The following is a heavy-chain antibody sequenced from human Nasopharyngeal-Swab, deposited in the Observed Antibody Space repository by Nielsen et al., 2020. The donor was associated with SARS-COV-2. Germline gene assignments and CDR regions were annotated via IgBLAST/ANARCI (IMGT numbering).Heavy chain of an antibody. Sequence: ASVKVSCKASGYTFTSYGISWVRQAPGQGREWMGWISAYNGNTNYAQKLQGRVTMTTDTSTSTAYMELRSLRSDDTAVYYCARVLYDYIWGSYRSCDYWGQGTLVTVSS. CDR2: ISAYNGNT. V-gene: IGHV1-18*01. D-gene: IGHD3-16*02. J-gene: IGHJ4*02. CDR1: GYTFTSYG. CDR3: ARVLYDYIWGSYRSCDY.